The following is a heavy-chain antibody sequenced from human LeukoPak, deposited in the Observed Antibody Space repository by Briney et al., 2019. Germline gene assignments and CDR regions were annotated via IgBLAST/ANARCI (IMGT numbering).Heavy chain of an antibody. V-gene: IGHV7-4-1*02. CDR3: ARAAGGYRSAGACYFYF. D-gene: IGHD2-15*01. CDR1: GYTFTSYG. J-gene: IGHJ4*02. CDR2: INTDTGKP. Sequence: ASVKVSCKASGYTFTSYGISWVRQAPGQGLEWMGWINTDTGKPTYAQDFTGRFVFSLDTSVSTAYLQISSLKAEDTAVYYCARAAGGYRSAGACYFYFWGQGTLVTVSS.